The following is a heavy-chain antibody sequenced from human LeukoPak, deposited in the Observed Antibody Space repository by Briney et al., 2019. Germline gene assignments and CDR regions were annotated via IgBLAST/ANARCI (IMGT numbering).Heavy chain of an antibody. V-gene: IGHV4-61*02. CDR3: ARSHVVVTGWELIDY. CDR1: GGSISRGSHY. Sequence: SQTLSLTCTVSGGSISRGSHYWSWIRQPAGKGLEWIGRIYNSGGTNYNPSLKSRVIMSVDTSKNQFSLRLSSVTAADTAVYYCARSHVVVTGWELIDYWGQGTLVTVSS. CDR2: IYNSGGT. J-gene: IGHJ4*02. D-gene: IGHD1-26*01.